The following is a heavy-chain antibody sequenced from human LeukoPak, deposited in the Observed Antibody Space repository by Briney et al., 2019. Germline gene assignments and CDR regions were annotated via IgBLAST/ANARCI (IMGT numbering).Heavy chain of an antibody. D-gene: IGHD3-22*01. CDR3: ARVGDYYDTRGISSDAFDI. V-gene: IGHV3-72*01. CDR1: RFTFSDHY. Sequence: GGSLRLSCAASRFTFSDHYMDWVRQAPGKGLEWVARIRTRAKGYTTQYAPSVRDRFSISRDDSTNSVYLQMNSLKTEDTAVYFCARVGDYYDTRGISSDAFDIWGLGTMVTVAS. J-gene: IGHJ3*02. CDR2: IRTRAKGYTT.